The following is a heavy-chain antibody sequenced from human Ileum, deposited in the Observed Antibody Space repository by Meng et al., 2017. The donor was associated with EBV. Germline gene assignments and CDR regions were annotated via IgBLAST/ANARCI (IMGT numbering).Heavy chain of an antibody. CDR3: AHEEDWRIDY. J-gene: IGHJ4*02. V-gene: IGHV2-5*02. CDR1: GFSLNTSGVG. Sequence: QITLKESGPTLVKPTQTLTLTCIFSGFSLNTSGVGVDWIRQPPGKALEWLALVYWDDDKRYSPSLERRLTITKDTSKNQVVLTMTNMDPLDTATYYCAHEEDWRIDYWGQGTLVTVSS. CDR2: VYWDDDK. D-gene: IGHD3/OR15-3a*01.